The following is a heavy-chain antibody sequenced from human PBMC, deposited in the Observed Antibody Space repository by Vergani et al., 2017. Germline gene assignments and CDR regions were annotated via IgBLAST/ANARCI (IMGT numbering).Heavy chain of an antibody. CDR3: ARANNWNDYFDY. CDR1: GGSISSYY. Sequence: QVQLQESGPGLVKPSETLSLTCTVSGGSISSYYWSWIRQPPGKGLEWIGYIYYSGSTNYNPSLKSRVTISVDTSKNQFSLKLSSVTAADTAVYYCARANNWNDYFDYWGQGTLVTVSS. D-gene: IGHD1-20*01. J-gene: IGHJ4*02. V-gene: IGHV4-59*01. CDR2: IYYSGST.